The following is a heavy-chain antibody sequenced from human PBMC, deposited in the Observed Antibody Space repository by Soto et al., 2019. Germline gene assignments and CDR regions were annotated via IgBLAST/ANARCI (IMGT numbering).Heavy chain of an antibody. J-gene: IGHJ4*02. Sequence: QVQLVESGGGVFQPGRSLRLSCAASGFTFSSYGMHWVRQAPGKGLEWVAVIWYDGSNKYYADSVKGRFTISRDNSKNTLYLQMNSLRAEDTAVYYCARDQGRGYSYGFDYWGQGTLVTVSS. CDR1: GFTFSSYG. V-gene: IGHV3-33*01. CDR2: IWYDGSNK. D-gene: IGHD5-18*01. CDR3: ARDQGRGYSYGFDY.